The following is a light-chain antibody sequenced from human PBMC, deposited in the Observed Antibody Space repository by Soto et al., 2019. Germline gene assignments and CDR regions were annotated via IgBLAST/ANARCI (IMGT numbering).Light chain of an antibody. V-gene: IGKV3-20*01. CDR3: QQYGISPWT. J-gene: IGKJ1*01. Sequence: EIVLTQSPGTVSLSPGERATLSCRASQSVSSSYLAWYQQKPGQAPRLLFSATSNRATGIPDRFSGSGSGTDFTLTISRLEPEDFAVYYCQQYGISPWTFGQGTKVEIK. CDR1: QSVSSSY. CDR2: ATS.